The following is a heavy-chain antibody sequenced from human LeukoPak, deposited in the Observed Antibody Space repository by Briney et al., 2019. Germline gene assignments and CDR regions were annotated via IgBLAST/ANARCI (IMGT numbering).Heavy chain of an antibody. CDR2: INPNSGGT. CDR1: GYTFTGYY. CDR3: ARFSVTIFGVVIIDY. Sequence: ASVKVSCKASGYTFTGYYMHWVRQAPGQGLEWMGRINPNSGGTNYAQKFQGRVTMTRDTSISTAYMELSRLRSDDTAVYYCARFSVTIFGVVIIDYWGQGTLVTASS. D-gene: IGHD3-3*01. V-gene: IGHV1-2*06. J-gene: IGHJ4*02.